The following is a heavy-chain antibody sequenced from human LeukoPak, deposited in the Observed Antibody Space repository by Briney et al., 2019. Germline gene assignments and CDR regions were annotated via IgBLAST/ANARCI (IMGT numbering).Heavy chain of an antibody. CDR1: GGSISSYY. V-gene: IGHV4-59*12. CDR3: ARGPPPYTDYYYYYMDV. Sequence: PSETLSLTCTVSGGSISSYYWSWIRQPPGKGLEWIGYIYYSGSTNFNPSLKSRVTISVDTSKNQFSLKLSSVTAADTAVYYCARGPPPYTDYYYYYMDVWGKGTTVTVSS. CDR2: IYYSGST. D-gene: IGHD2-2*02. J-gene: IGHJ6*03.